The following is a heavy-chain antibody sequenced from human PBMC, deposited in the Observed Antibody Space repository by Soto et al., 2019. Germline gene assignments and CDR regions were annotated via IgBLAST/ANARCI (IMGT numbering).Heavy chain of an antibody. CDR1: GFTFSSYA. V-gene: IGHV3-23*01. CDR3: AKDTSDFWSGYYPIGTDYYYGMDV. Sequence: PGGCLRLSCAASGFTFSSYAMSWVRQSPGKGLEWVSAISGSGGSTYYADSVKGRFTISRDNSKNTLYLQMNSLRAEDTAVYYCAKDTSDFWSGYYPIGTDYYYGMDVWGQGTTVTVSS. J-gene: IGHJ6*02. CDR2: ISGSGGST. D-gene: IGHD3-3*01.